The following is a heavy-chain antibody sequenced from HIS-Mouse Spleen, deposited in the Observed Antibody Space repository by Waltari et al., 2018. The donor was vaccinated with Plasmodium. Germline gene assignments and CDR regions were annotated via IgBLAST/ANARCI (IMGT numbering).Heavy chain of an antibody. CDR3: ARTIAAAGTGDAFDM. Sequence: EVQLVESGGGLVQPGGSLRLSCAASGFPFSRYCMHWVRQAPGKGLVWVSRINSDGSSTRYADSVKGRFTISRDNAKNTLYLQMNSLRAEDTAVYYCARTIAAAGTGDAFDMWGQGTMVTVSS. CDR2: INSDGSST. J-gene: IGHJ3*02. CDR1: GFPFSRYC. D-gene: IGHD6-13*01. V-gene: IGHV3-74*01.